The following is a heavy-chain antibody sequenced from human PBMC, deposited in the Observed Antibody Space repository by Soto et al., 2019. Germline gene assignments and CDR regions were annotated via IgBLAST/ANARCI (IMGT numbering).Heavy chain of an antibody. CDR3: ARALGYSSYYGALDL. Sequence: KPSETLSLTCSVSGYSISSGHYWGWIRQPPGQGLEWIATIHHVGNTYYNPSLESPVTISVDTSKNQFSLELRFVTAGDTAIYYCARALGYSSYYGALDLWGQGILVTVSS. CDR2: IHHVGNT. V-gene: IGHV4-38-2*02. CDR1: GYSISSGHY. J-gene: IGHJ5*02. D-gene: IGHD5-18*01.